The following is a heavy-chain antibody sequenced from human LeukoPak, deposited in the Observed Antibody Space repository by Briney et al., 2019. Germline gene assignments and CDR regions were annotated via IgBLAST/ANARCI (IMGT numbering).Heavy chain of an antibody. CDR1: GGSISSYY. V-gene: IGHV4-59*01. D-gene: IGHD3-9*01. Sequence: PSETLSLTCTVSGGSISSYYWSWIRQPPGKGLEWIGYIYYSGSTNHNPSLKSRVTISVDTSKNQFSLKLSSVTAADTAVYYCARDQPYYDILTGYYRGFAFDIWGQGTMVTVSS. J-gene: IGHJ3*02. CDR3: ARDQPYYDILTGYYRGFAFDI. CDR2: IYYSGST.